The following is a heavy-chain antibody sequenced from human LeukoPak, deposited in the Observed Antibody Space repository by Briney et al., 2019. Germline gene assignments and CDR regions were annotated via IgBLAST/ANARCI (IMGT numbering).Heavy chain of an antibody. CDR2: IIPILGIE. CDR1: GGTFSSYA. D-gene: IGHD6-6*01. V-gene: IGHV1-69*04. J-gene: IGHJ5*02. Sequence: SVKVSCKASGGTFSSYAISWVRQAPGQGLEWMGRIIPILGIENYAQKFQGRVTITADKSTSTAYMELSSLRSEDTAVYYCASTISGIAADPWGQGTLVTVSS. CDR3: ASTISGIAADP.